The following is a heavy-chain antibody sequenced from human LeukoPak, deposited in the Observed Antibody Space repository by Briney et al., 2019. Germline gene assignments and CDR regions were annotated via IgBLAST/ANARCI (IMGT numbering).Heavy chain of an antibody. D-gene: IGHD3-10*01. CDR1: GGSFSGYY. CDR2: INHSGSA. CDR3: ASLYGRNYYYYFHRDV. J-gene: IGHJ6*03. Sequence: PSETLSLTCAVYGGSFSGYYWSWIRQPPGKGLEWIGEINHSGSANYNPSLKSRVTISVDTSKNQFSLKLSSVTAADTAVYYCASLYGRNYYYYFHRDVWGRGTTVTISS. V-gene: IGHV4-34*01.